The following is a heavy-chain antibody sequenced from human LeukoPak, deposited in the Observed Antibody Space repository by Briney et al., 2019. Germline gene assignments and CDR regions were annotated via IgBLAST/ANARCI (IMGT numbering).Heavy chain of an antibody. V-gene: IGHV3-48*04. CDR3: ARGPTNGQAFDY. Sequence: GGSLRLSCAASGFTFRIYNMNWVRQAPGKGLEWVSYISSSGSTIYYADSVKGRFTISRDNAKNSLYLQMNSLRAEDTAVYYCARGPTNGQAFDYWGQGTLVSVSS. CDR2: ISSSGSTI. J-gene: IGHJ4*02. CDR1: GFTFRIYN. D-gene: IGHD2-8*01.